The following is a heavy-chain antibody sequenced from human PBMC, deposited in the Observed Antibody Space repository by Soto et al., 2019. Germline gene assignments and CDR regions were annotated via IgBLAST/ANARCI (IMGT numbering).Heavy chain of an antibody. V-gene: IGHV1-24*01. CDR1: GYTLTELS. CDR2: FDPEDGET. D-gene: IGHD6-6*01. CDR3: ATVTAVRAQLADAFDI. Sequence: QVQLVQSGAKVKKPGASVKVSCKVSGYTLTELSMHWVRQAPGKGLEWMGGFDPEDGETIYAQKFQGRVTMTEDTSTDTAYMELSSLRSEDTAVYYCATVTAVRAQLADAFDIWGQGTMVTVSS. J-gene: IGHJ3*02.